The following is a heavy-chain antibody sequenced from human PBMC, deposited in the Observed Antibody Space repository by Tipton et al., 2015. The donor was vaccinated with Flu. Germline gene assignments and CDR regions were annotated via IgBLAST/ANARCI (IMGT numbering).Heavy chain of an antibody. D-gene: IGHD1-26*01. CDR3: ARRGDLSGSYDY. V-gene: IGHV4-34*01. CDR2: INHSGST. Sequence: TLSLTCAVYGGSFSGYYWSWIRQPPGKGLEWIGEINHSGSTNYNPSLKSRVTISVDTSKNQFSLKLSSVTAADTAVYYCARRGDLSGSYDYWGQGTLVTVSS. CDR1: GGSFSGYY. J-gene: IGHJ4*02.